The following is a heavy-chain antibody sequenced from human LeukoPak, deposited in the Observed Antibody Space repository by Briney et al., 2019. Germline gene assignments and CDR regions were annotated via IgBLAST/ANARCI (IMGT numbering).Heavy chain of an antibody. CDR1: GYSFTSYW. V-gene: IGHV5-51*01. Sequence: GESLKISCKGSGYSFTSYWIGWVRQMPGKGLEWMGIIYPGDSDTRYSPSFQGQVTISADKSISTAYLQWSSLKASDTAMYYCARHYPPYGQQLATGAFDIWGQGTMVTVSS. D-gene: IGHD6-13*01. CDR3: ARHYPPYGQQLATGAFDI. CDR2: IYPGDSDT. J-gene: IGHJ3*02.